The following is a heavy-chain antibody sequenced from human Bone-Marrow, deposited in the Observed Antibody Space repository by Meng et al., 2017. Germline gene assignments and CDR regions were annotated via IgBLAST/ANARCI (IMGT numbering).Heavy chain of an antibody. V-gene: IGHV3-NL1*01. CDR1: GFTFSSYG. CDR3: AGSYSSGWYFSSAYFDY. D-gene: IGHD6-19*01. CDR2: IYSGGST. J-gene: IGHJ4*02. Sequence: GGSLRLSCAASGFTFSSYGMHWVRQAPGKGLEWVSVIYSGGSTYYADSVKGRFTISRDNSKNTLYLQMNSLRAEDTAVYYCAGSYSSGWYFSSAYFDYWGQRTLVTVSS.